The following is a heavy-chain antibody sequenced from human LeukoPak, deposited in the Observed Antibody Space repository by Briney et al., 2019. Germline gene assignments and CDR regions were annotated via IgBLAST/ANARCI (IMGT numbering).Heavy chain of an antibody. Sequence: SETLSLTCTVSGGSISTYYWSWIRQPPGKGLEWIGYIYYSGSTNYNPSLKSRVTISIDTSKNQFSLKLSSVTAADTAVYYCARNGGSYTFDIWGQGTVVTVSS. CDR1: GGSISTYY. D-gene: IGHD1-26*01. CDR2: IYYSGST. J-gene: IGHJ3*02. V-gene: IGHV4-59*01. CDR3: ARNGGSYTFDI.